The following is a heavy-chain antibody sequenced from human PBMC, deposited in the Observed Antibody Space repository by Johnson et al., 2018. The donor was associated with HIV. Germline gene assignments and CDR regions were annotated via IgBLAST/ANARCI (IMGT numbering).Heavy chain of an antibody. Sequence: QVQLVESGGGVVQPGGSLRLSCTGSGFTFSIYGIHWVRQAPDKGLEWVAFIHYDGSNKYYADSVKGRFTISRDNSKNTLYLQMNSLRAEDTAVYYCARDDGAVAGPEGAFDIWGQGTMVTVSS. J-gene: IGHJ3*02. V-gene: IGHV3-30*02. CDR2: IHYDGSNK. CDR1: GFTFSIYG. D-gene: IGHD6-19*01. CDR3: ARDDGAVAGPEGAFDI.